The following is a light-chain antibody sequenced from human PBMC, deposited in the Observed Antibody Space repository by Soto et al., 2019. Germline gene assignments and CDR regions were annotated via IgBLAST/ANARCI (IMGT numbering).Light chain of an antibody. V-gene: IGLV2-8*01. Sequence: QSALTQPPSASGSPGQSVTISCTGTSSDVGGYDYVSWYQHHPGKAPKLMIYEVTKRPSGVPDRFSGSKSGNMASLTVSGLQAEDEAYYYCSSYAGSNIGVFGTGTKLTVL. CDR2: EVT. J-gene: IGLJ1*01. CDR3: SSYAGSNIGV. CDR1: SSDVGGYDY.